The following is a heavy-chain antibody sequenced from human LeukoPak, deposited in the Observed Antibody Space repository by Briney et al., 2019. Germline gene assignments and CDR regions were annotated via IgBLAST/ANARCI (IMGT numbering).Heavy chain of an antibody. CDR1: GYTFTSYG. V-gene: IGHV1-8*03. D-gene: IGHD3-22*01. CDR3: ARGSGQYYDSSGYYSDYDY. J-gene: IGHJ4*02. CDR2: MNPNSGNT. Sequence: ASVEVSCKASGYTFTSYGISWVRQATGQGLEWMGWMNPNSGNTGYAQKFQGRVTITRNTSISTAYMELSSLRSEDTAVYYCARGSGQYYDSSGYYSDYDYWGQGTLVTVSS.